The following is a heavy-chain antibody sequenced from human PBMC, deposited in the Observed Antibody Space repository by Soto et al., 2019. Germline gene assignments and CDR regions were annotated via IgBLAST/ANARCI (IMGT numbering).Heavy chain of an antibody. CDR2: IYYSGST. Sequence: ASETLSLTCTVSGGSISSYYWSWIRQPPGKGLEWIGYIYYSGSTNYNPSLKSRVTISVDTSKNQFSLKLSSVTAADTAVYYCARVMGLGTGTQGVDYWGQGTLVTVSS. CDR1: GGSISSYY. J-gene: IGHJ4*02. V-gene: IGHV4-59*01. CDR3: ARVMGLGTGTQGVDY. D-gene: IGHD1-1*01.